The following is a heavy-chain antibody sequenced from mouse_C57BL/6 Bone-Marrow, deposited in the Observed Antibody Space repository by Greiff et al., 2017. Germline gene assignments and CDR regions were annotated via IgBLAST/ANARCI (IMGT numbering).Heavy chain of an antibody. J-gene: IGHJ3*01. V-gene: IGHV1-75*01. CDR3: ARGGTILAY. CDR1: GYTFTDYY. Sequence: VQLQESGPGLVKPGASVKISCYASGYTFTDYYINWVKQRPGQGLAWSGWIFPGRGSTYYNEKFKGKATLTVDQSSSTAYMLLSSLTSEDSAVYFCARGGTILAYWGQGTLVTVSA. D-gene: IGHD3-3*01. CDR2: IFPGRGST.